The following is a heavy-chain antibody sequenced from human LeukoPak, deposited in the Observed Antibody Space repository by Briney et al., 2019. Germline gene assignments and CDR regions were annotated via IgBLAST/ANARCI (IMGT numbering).Heavy chain of an antibody. V-gene: IGHV4-4*07. CDR3: ARETGGYYYDSSGYYLFDY. CDR2: IYTSGST. D-gene: IGHD3-22*01. Sequence: PSETLSLTCTVSGGSISSYYWSWIRQPAGKGLEWIGRIYTSGSTNYNPSLKSRVTMSVDTSKNQSSLKLSSVTAADTAVYYCARETGGYYYDSSGYYLFDYWGQGTLVTVSS. CDR1: GGSISSYY. J-gene: IGHJ4*02.